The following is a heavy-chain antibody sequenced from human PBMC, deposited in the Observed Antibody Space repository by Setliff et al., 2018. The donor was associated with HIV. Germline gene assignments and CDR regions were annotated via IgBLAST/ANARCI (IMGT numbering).Heavy chain of an antibody. Sequence: GSLRLSCAASRFDFNNYWMCWIRQPPGRGLEWIGEISHSGSTNYNPSLKSRVTLSIDTSKNQFSLKLTSVTAADTAVYYCARSYPSRGPLPEDYWSQGTLVTVSS. CDR3: ARSYPSRGPLPEDY. J-gene: IGHJ4*02. CDR2: ISHSGST. D-gene: IGHD5-12*01. V-gene: IGHV4-34*01. CDR1: RFDFNNYW.